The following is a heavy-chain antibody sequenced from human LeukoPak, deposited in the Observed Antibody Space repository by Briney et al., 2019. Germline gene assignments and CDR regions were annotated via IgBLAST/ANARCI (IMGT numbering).Heavy chain of an antibody. V-gene: IGHV3-13*01. D-gene: IGHD2-21*02. J-gene: IGHJ6*02. CDR2: IFSSVDT. CDR1: GFTLSDHD. Sequence: GGSLRLSCAASGFTLSDHDMHWVRQVTGKGLERVAVIFSSVDTYYAGSVKGRFTISRETAKNSLHLQMSSLRAGDTAVYYCTRVGLRGVTGYYHALDVWGQGTTVTVSS. CDR3: TRVGLRGVTGYYHALDV.